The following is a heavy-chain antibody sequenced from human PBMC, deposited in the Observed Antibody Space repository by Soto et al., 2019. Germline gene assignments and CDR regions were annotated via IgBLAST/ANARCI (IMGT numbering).Heavy chain of an antibody. CDR3: ASSAGGMEV. J-gene: IGHJ6*02. CDR2: INHSGST. D-gene: IGHD6-25*01. Sequence: PGGSLRLSCAASGFIFSDYYMSWIRQPPGKGLEWIGEINHSGSTNYNPSLKSRVTISVDTSKNQFSLKLSSVTAADTAVYYCASSAGGMEVWGQGTTVTVSS. CDR1: GFIFSDYY. V-gene: IGHV4-34*01.